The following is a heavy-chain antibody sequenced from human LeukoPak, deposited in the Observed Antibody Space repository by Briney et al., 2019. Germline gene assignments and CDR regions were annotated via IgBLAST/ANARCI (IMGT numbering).Heavy chain of an antibody. CDR3: ARGRDGYNPVIDY. CDR2: IYHSGST. V-gene: IGHV4-38-2*02. CDR1: GYSISSGYY. Sequence: SETLSLTCTVSGYSISSGYYWGWIRQPPGKGLEWIGSIYHSGSTNYNPSLKSRVTISVDTSKNQFSLKLSSVTAADTAVYYCARGRDGYNPVIDYWGQGTLVTVSS. J-gene: IGHJ4*02. D-gene: IGHD5-24*01.